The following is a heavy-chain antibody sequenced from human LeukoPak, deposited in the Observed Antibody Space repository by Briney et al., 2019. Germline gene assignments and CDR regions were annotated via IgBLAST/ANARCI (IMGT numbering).Heavy chain of an antibody. CDR3: AVLVGGGQFDY. Sequence: SETLSLPCTVSGGSISSYYWSWIRQPPGKGLEWIGYIYYSGSTNYNPSLKSRVTISVDTSKNQFSLKLSSVTAADTAVYYCAVLVGGGQFDYWGQGTLVTVSS. J-gene: IGHJ4*02. D-gene: IGHD2-15*01. CDR1: GGSISSYY. V-gene: IGHV4-59*01. CDR2: IYYSGST.